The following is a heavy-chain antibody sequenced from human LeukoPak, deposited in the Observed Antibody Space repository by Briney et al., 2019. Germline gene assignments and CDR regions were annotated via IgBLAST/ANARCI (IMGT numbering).Heavy chain of an antibody. CDR2: IRNKANGATA. D-gene: IGHD6-19*01. CDR1: GFSFSDYA. J-gene: IGHJ4*02. Sequence: PGGSLRLPCTGSGFSFSDYAMTWVRQAPGKGLEWVGFIRNKANGATADYAASVKGRFTISRDDSKTTAYLQMNSLKTEDTAVYYCSRAYTTGWLGINDFWGQGALVTVSS. V-gene: IGHV3-49*04. CDR3: SRAYTTGWLGINDF.